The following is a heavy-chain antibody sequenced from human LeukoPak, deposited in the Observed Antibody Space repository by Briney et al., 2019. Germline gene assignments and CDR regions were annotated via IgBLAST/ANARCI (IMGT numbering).Heavy chain of an antibody. CDR3: AKDLYYYGSGSYHPFDY. D-gene: IGHD3-10*01. J-gene: IGHJ4*02. CDR1: GFTFSDYY. Sequence: PGGSLRLSCAASGFTFSDYYMSWIRQAPGKGLEWVSYISSSGSTIYYADSVKGRFTISRDNAKNSLYLQMNSLRAEDTAVYYCAKDLYYYGSGSYHPFDYWGQGTLVTVSS. CDR2: ISSSGSTI. V-gene: IGHV3-11*04.